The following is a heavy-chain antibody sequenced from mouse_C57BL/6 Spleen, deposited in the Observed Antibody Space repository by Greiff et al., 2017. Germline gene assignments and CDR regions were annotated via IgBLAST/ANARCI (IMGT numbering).Heavy chain of an antibody. CDR3: ARGGYYGSSHYFDY. D-gene: IGHD1-1*01. CDR1: GYTFTSYG. Sequence: QVQLQQSGAELARPGASVKLSCKASGYTFTSYGISWVKQRTGQGLEWIGEIYPRSGNTYYNEKFKGKATLTADKSSSTAYMELRSLTSEDSAVYFCARGGYYGSSHYFDYWGQGTTLTVSS. J-gene: IGHJ2*01. V-gene: IGHV1-81*01. CDR2: IYPRSGNT.